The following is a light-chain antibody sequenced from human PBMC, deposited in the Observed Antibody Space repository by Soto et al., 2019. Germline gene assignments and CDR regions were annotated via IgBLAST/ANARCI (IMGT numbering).Light chain of an antibody. CDR1: SSDVGGYNY. J-gene: IGLJ2*01. CDR3: SSYTTISPHVV. CDR2: DVS. Sequence: QSALTQPASVSGSPGQSITISCTGTSSDVGGYNYVSWYQQHPGKAPKLMIYDVSNRPSGVSNRFSGSKSGNTASLTISGLQAEEETDYYCSSYTTISPHVVFGGGTKVTVL. V-gene: IGLV2-14*01.